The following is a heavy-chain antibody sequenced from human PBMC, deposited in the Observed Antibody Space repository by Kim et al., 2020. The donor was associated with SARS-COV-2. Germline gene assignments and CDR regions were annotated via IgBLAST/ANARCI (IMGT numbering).Heavy chain of an antibody. J-gene: IGHJ6*02. D-gene: IGHD2-2*01. CDR1: GFTFSSYA. V-gene: IGHV3-64D*06. Sequence: GGSLRLSCSASGFTFSSYAMHWVRQAPGKGLEYVSAISSNGGSTYYADSVKGRFTISRDNSKNTLYLQMSSLRAEDTAVYYCVNSFERGYRSTRAPWWYGMDVWGQGTTVTVSS. CDR2: ISSNGGST. CDR3: VNSFERGYRSTRAPWWYGMDV.